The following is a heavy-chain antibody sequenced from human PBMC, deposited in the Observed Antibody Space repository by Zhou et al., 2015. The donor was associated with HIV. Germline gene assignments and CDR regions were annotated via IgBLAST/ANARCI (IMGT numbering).Heavy chain of an antibody. V-gene: IGHV1-69*06. CDR3: ARERGGAARPGWRYFDL. J-gene: IGHJ2*01. CDR2: IIPIVGTV. Sequence: LVQSGTEVREPGSSVKVSCKASGGTFSSDGITWVRQAPRQGLEWMGGIIPIVGTVAYAQKFQGRVTFTADRSTSTAYMELRRLTSEDTAMYYCARERGGAARPGWRYFDLWGRWHPGHCLL. D-gene: IGHD6-6*01. CDR1: GGTFSSDG.